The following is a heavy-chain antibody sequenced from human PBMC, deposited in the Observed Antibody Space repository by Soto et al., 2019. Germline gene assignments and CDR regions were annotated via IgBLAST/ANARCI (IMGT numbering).Heavy chain of an antibody. CDR3: ARDGGRHSGGIDY. CDR2: SIPIFGTA. CDR1: GGTVSSYS. J-gene: IGHJ4*02. Sequence: QVQLVQSGAEVQKPGSSVKVSCKASGGTVSSYSINWVRQDPGQGLEWMGESIPIFGTANYAQKFQGRVTITADESTSTAYMELSSLRSEDMAVYYCARDGGRHSGGIDYWGQGTLVTVSS. D-gene: IGHD1-26*01. V-gene: IGHV1-69*01.